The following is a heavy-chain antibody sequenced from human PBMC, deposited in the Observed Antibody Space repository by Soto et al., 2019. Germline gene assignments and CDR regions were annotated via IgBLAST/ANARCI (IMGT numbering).Heavy chain of an antibody. V-gene: IGHV3-11*01. CDR1: GFTFSDYY. CDR2: ISSSGSTI. CDR3: AREDYDSSGYYDY. Sequence: GGSLRLSCAASGFTFSDYYMSWIRQAPGKGLGWVSYISSSGSTIYYADSVKGRFTISRDNAKNSLYLQMNSLRAEDTAVYYCAREDYDSSGYYDYWGQGTLVTVSS. J-gene: IGHJ4*02. D-gene: IGHD3-22*01.